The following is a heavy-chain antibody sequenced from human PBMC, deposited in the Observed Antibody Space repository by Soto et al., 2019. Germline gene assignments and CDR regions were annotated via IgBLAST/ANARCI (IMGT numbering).Heavy chain of an antibody. CDR3: AKISLYDFWSGYYLGFDY. Sequence: GGSLRLSCAASGFTFSSYAMSWVRQAPGKGLEWVSAISGSGGSTYYADSVKGRFTISRDNSKNTLYLQMNSLRAEDTAVYYFAKISLYDFWSGYYLGFDYWGQGTLVTVSS. J-gene: IGHJ4*02. CDR2: ISGSGGST. D-gene: IGHD3-3*01. CDR1: GFTFSSYA. V-gene: IGHV3-23*01.